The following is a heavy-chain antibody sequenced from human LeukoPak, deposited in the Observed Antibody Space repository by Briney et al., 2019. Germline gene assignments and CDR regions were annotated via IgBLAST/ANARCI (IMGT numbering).Heavy chain of an antibody. CDR3: ARAETSAMDDY. Sequence: ASVKVSCKASGYTFTSYYMHWVRQVPGQGLEWMGIINPSGGSTSYAQKFQGRVTMTRDMSTSTVYMELSSLRSEDTAVYYCARAETSAMDDYWGQGTLVTVSS. CDR1: GYTFTSYY. J-gene: IGHJ4*02. D-gene: IGHD5-18*01. CDR2: INPSGGST. V-gene: IGHV1-46*01.